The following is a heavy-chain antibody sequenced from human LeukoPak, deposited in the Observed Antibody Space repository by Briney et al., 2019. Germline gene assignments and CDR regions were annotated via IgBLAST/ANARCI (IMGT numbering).Heavy chain of an antibody. CDR2: IIPIFGTA. CDR3: ARVRSLRYFDWPYDY. CDR1: GGTFSSYA. J-gene: IGHJ4*02. D-gene: IGHD3-9*01. V-gene: IGHV1-69*06. Sequence: GSSVKVSCEASGGTFSSYAISWVRQAPGQGLEWMGGIIPIFGTANYAQKFQGRVTITADKSTSTAYMELSSLRSEDTAVYYCARVRSLRYFDWPYDYWGQGTLVTVSS.